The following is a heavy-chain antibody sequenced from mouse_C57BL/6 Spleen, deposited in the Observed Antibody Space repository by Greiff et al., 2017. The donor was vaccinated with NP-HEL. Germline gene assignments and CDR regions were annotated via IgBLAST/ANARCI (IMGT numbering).Heavy chain of an antibody. CDR1: GYTFTSYG. V-gene: IGHV1-81*01. Sequence: LQESRAELARPGASVKLSCKASGYTFTSYGISWVKQRTGQGLEWIGEIYPRSGNTYYNEKFKGKATLTADKSSSTAYMELRSLTSEDSAVYFCARSDGYFFDYWGKGTTLTVSS. D-gene: IGHD2-3*01. CDR3: ARSDGYFFDY. J-gene: IGHJ2*01. CDR2: IYPRSGNT.